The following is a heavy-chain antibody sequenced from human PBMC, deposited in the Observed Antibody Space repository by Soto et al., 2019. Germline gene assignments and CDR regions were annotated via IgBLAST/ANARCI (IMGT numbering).Heavy chain of an antibody. CDR2: VNPYGTSS. CDR1: GYSSSSYY. Sequence: QVQVAQSGAEVKEPGASVKVSCKASGYSSSSYYTHWVRQAPGQGLEWMGIVNPYGTSSNYAQSFQGRVTLTRDTSTNTDYMELSRLTSDDTAVYYCTSVTTIWSNWGQGTLVTVSS. V-gene: IGHV1-46*01. D-gene: IGHD2-21*02. CDR3: TSVTTIWSN. J-gene: IGHJ4*02.